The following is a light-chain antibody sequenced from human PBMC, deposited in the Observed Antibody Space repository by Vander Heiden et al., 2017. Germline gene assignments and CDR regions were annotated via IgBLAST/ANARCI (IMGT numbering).Light chain of an antibody. Sequence: QSLLPHPPSASGTPGQRVTISCSGSDSNIETNYVYWYQQFPGTAPRLVSIRNNQRPSGVPDRFSASKSGTSASLAISGLRSEDEADYYCAAWDDSLSGYVFGSGTKVTVL. V-gene: IGLV1-47*01. J-gene: IGLJ1*01. CDR2: RNN. CDR1: DSNIETNY. CDR3: AAWDDSLSGYV.